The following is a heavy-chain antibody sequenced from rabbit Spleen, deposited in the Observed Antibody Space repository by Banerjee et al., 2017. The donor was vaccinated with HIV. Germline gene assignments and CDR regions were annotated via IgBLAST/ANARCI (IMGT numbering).Heavy chain of an antibody. D-gene: IGHD7-1*01. CDR1: GFDFNNYG. Sequence: QEQLVESGGGLVQPGGSLKLSCKASGFDFNNYGVSWVRQAPGKGLEWIACIYTGSSGSTYYASWAKGRFTISSHNAQNTLYLQLNSLTAADTATYFCARDYAGYGGYNDDYHFNLWGPGTLVTVS. CDR3: ARDYAGYGGYNDDYHFNL. J-gene: IGHJ4*01. V-gene: IGHV1S47*01. CDR2: IYTGSSGST.